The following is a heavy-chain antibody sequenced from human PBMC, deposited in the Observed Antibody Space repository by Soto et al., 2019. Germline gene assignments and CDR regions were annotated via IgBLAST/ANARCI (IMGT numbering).Heavy chain of an antibody. CDR2: ISGSGGST. J-gene: IGHJ6*02. Sequence: GGSLRLSCAASGFTFSSYAMSWVRQAPGKGLEWVSAISGSGGSTYYADSVEGRFTISRDNSKNTLYLQMNSLRAEDTAVYYCAKAGGYYYYYGMDVWGQGTTVTVSS. CDR1: GFTFSSYA. CDR3: AKAGGYYYYYGMDV. V-gene: IGHV3-23*01.